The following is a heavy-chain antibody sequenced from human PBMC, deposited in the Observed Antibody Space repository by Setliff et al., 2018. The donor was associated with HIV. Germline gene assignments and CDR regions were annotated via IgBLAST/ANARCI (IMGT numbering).Heavy chain of an antibody. CDR1: GGSISGGGYY. J-gene: IGHJ3*02. Sequence: LSLTCTASGGSISGGGYYWSWIRQHPGKGLDWIGNIYYIGNTDYNPSLKSRVTISIDTSKNQFSLKLSSVTAADTAIYYCARVPRITTLRNAFDIWGQGTMVTVSS. V-gene: IGHV4-31*02. CDR2: IYYIGNT. CDR3: ARVPRITTLRNAFDI. D-gene: IGHD3-3*01.